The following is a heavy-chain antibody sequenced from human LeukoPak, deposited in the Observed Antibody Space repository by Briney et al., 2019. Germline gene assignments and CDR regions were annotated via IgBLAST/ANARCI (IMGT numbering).Heavy chain of an antibody. D-gene: IGHD3-22*01. CDR1: GFTVSSNY. J-gene: IGHJ6*02. CDR2: IYSGGST. CDR3: ARDRLSYDPRGYYYYGMDV. Sequence: GGSLRLSCAASGFTVSSNYMSWVRQAPGKGLEWVSVIYSGGSTYYADSVKGRLTISRDNSKNTLYLQMNSLRAEDTAVYYCARDRLSYDPRGYYYYGMDVWGQGTTVTVSS. V-gene: IGHV3-53*01.